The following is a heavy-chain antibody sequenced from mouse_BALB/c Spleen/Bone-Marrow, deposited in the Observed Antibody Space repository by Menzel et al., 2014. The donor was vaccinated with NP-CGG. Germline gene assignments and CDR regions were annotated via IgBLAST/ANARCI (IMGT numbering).Heavy chain of an antibody. CDR2: INPSTGYT. CDR3: ARGNYEAMDY. D-gene: IGHD2-1*01. J-gene: IGHJ4*01. CDR1: GYTFTSYW. V-gene: IGHV1-7*01. Sequence: VQLVESGAELAKPGASVKMSCKASGYTFTSYWMHWVKQRPGQGPEWIGYINPSTGYTAYNQRFKDKATLTADKSSNTAYMQLSSLTSEDSAVYYCARGNYEAMDYWGQGTSVTVSS.